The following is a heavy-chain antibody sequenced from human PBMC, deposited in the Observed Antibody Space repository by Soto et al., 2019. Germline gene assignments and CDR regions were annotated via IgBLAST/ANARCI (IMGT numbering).Heavy chain of an antibody. J-gene: IGHJ6*02. CDR3: ARDHGGNTNYYYYGMDV. Sequence: QVQLVQSGAEVKKPGSSVKVSCKASGGTFSSYAISWVRQAPGQGREWMGGIIPIFGTANYAQKFQGRVTITEDESTSTAYMELSSLRSEDTAVYYCARDHGGNTNYYYYGMDVWGQGTTVTVSS. V-gene: IGHV1-69*01. CDR1: GGTFSSYA. CDR2: IIPIFGTA. D-gene: IGHD1-26*01.